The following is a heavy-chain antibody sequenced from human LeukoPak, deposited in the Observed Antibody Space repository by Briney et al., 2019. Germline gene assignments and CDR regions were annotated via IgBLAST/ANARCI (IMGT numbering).Heavy chain of an antibody. CDR3: AKVIAARPA. D-gene: IGHD6-6*01. CDR2: IKQDGSQK. CDR1: GFTFRNYW. V-gene: IGHV3-7*05. Sequence: GGSLRLSCATSGFTFRNYWMSWVRQAPGKGLQWVANIKQDGSQKYYVDSVKGRFTISRDNAKNPLYLQMDSLRAEDTAVYYCAKVIAARPAWGQGTLVTVSS. J-gene: IGHJ5*02.